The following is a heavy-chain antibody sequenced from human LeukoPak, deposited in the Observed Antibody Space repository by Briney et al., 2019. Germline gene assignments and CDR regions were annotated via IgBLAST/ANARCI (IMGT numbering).Heavy chain of an antibody. V-gene: IGHV3-7*04. Sequence: GGSLRLSCAASGFTFSSYWMSWVRQAPGKGLEWVANIKQDGSEKYYVDSVKGRFTISRDNAKNSLYLQMNSLRAEDTVVYYCARANMVRGVGLFFDRNWFDPWGQGTLVTVSS. J-gene: IGHJ5*02. CDR3: ARANMVRGVGLFFDRNWFDP. D-gene: IGHD3-10*01. CDR1: GFTFSSYW. CDR2: IKQDGSEK.